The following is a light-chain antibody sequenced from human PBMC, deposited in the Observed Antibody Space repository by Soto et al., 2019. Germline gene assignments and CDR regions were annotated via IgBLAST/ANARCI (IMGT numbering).Light chain of an antibody. V-gene: IGLV2-14*01. CDR2: EVS. Sequence: QSALTQPASVSESPGQSITIPCTGSSTDVGGYNYVSWYQQHPGKAPKLMISEVSKRPSGVSDRFSGSKSGNTASLTISGLQAEDEADYYCSSHTGSRTFVFGTGTKGTVL. CDR1: STDVGGYNY. J-gene: IGLJ1*01. CDR3: SSHTGSRTFV.